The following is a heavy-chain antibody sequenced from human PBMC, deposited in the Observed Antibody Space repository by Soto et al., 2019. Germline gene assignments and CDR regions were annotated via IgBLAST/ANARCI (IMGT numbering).Heavy chain of an antibody. CDR2: MYFGGSF. D-gene: IGHD3-22*01. J-gene: IGHJ5*02. V-gene: IGHV4-59*02. Sequence: QMQLQASGPGLVKPSETLSLTCNVSGASVSHGYWSWIRQPPGKGLEWIGFMYFGGSFNYNPSLPSRSTISVETSKTPVSMKLTSVTASDTAVYYCARSYYDSTGFAVDPWGQGTLVTVSS. CDR3: ARSYYDSTGFAVDP. CDR1: GASVSHGY.